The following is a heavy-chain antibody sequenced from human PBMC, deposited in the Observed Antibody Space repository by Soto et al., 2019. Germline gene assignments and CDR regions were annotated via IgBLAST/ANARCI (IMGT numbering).Heavy chain of an antibody. V-gene: IGHV3-49*03. D-gene: IGHD4-17*01. CDR1: RFTFGDYA. Sequence: GICCTASRFTFGDYAMSLLRQDPGKGLEWVGFIRSKAYGGTTEYAASVKGRLTISRDDYKSIAYLQMNSLKTEDTAVYYCTETLTSDRPYWGQGTLVTVSS. CDR3: TETLTSDRPY. J-gene: IGHJ4*02. CDR2: IRSKAYGGTT.